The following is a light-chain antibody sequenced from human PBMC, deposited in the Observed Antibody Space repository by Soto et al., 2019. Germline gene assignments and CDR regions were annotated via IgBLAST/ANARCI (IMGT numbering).Light chain of an antibody. CDR1: QSVSNY. V-gene: IGKV3-11*01. Sequence: EIVMTQSPATLSLSPGERATLSCRASQSVSNYLAWYQQKPGQAPRRLIYDASNRDTGIPARFSGSGSGTDFTLTISSLEPEDFAVYYCQQRSNWPLIFTFGPGTKVDIK. J-gene: IGKJ3*01. CDR3: QQRSNWPLIFT. CDR2: DAS.